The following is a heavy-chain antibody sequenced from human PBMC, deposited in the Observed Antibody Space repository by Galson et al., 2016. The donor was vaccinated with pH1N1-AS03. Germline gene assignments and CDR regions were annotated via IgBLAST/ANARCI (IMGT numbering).Heavy chain of an antibody. CDR1: GFTFSKTG. V-gene: IGHV3-21*01. CDR3: VTDGTFGSTIEH. D-gene: IGHD2-15*01. J-gene: IGHJ4*02. Sequence: SLRLSCAASGFTFSKTGMNWVRQAPGKGPGWVSSIDEGGSHPYSADSLQGRFTISRDNTKNSLFLHMNSLRAEDTAVYYCVTDGTFGSTIEHWGQGTLVTVSS. CDR2: IDEGGSHP.